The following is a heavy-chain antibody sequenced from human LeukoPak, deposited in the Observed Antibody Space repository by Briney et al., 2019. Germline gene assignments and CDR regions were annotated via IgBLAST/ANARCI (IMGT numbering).Heavy chain of an antibody. V-gene: IGHV3-20*04. CDR2: INWNGGST. CDR3: ARDGGSYYSTYYYYYMDV. Sequence: GGSLRLSCAASGFTFDDYGMSWVRQAPGKGLEWVSGINWNGGSTGYADSVKGRFTISRDNAKNSLYLQMNSLRAEDTALYYCARDGGSYYSTYYYYYMDVWGKGTTVTVSS. J-gene: IGHJ6*03. CDR1: GFTFDDYG. D-gene: IGHD1-26*01.